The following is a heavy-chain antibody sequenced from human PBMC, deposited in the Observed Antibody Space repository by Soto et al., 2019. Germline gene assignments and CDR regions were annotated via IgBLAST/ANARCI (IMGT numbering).Heavy chain of an antibody. J-gene: IGHJ4*02. V-gene: IGHV3-21*01. CDR1: GFTFSTYD. CDR2: ISRTGDYI. Sequence: EVQLVESGGGLVKPGGSLRLSCAVSGFTFSTYDMNWVRQAPGKGLEWVASISRTGDYIYYAESVKGRFTISRDAADYSLHLQMSSLRVEDTAVYYCAREYFAYWGQGTLVTVSP. CDR3: AREYFAY.